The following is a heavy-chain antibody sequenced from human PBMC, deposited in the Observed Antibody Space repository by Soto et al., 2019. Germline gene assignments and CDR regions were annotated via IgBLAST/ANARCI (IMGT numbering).Heavy chain of an antibody. CDR3: TRSYIVVVPAAMAHYYYYMDV. CDR2: IRSKANSYAT. Sequence: GGSLRLSCAASGFTFSGSAMHWVRQASGKGLEWVGRIRSKANSYATAYAVSVKGRFTISRDDSKNTAYLQMNSLKTEDTAVYYCTRSYIVVVPAAMAHYYYYMDVWGKGTTVTVSS. V-gene: IGHV3-73*01. D-gene: IGHD2-2*01. J-gene: IGHJ6*03. CDR1: GFTFSGSA.